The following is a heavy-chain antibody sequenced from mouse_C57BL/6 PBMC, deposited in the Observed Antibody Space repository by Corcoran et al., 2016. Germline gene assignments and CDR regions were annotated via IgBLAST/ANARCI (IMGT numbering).Heavy chain of an antibody. J-gene: IGHJ4*01. D-gene: IGHD1-1*01. V-gene: IGHV1-19*01. Sequence: EVQLQQSGPVLVKPGASVKMSCKASGYTFTDYYMNWVKQSHGKSLEWIGVINPYNGGTSYNQKFKGKATLTVDKSSSTAYMELNSLTSEDSAVYYCARSYGSSYNYAKDYWGQGTSVTVSS. CDR1: GYTFTDYY. CDR2: INPYNGGT. CDR3: ARSYGSSYNYAKDY.